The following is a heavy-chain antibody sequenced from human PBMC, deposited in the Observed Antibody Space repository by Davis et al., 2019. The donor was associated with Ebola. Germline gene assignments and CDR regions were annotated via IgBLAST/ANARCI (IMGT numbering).Heavy chain of an antibody. CDR1: GDSVSSSGAA. CDR2: TYYSSKWYN. V-gene: IGHV6-1*01. Sequence: HSQTLSLTCAISGDSVSSSGAAWIWIRQSPSRGLEWLGRTYYSSKWYNESALSVKSRITISADTAKNQLSLHLNSVTPEDTAVYYCARGWLRSAFDQWGQGTLVTVSS. CDR3: ARGWLRSAFDQ. J-gene: IGHJ4*02. D-gene: IGHD5-12*01.